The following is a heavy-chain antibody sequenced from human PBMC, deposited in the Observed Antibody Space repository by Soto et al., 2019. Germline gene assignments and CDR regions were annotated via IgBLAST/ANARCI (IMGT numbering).Heavy chain of an antibody. D-gene: IGHD4-17*01. CDR2: TYYRGST. V-gene: IGHV4-59*01. CDR1: GGSISSYY. CDR3: ARRYGYAFDI. Sequence: QVQLQESGPGLVKPSETLSLPCTVSGGSISSYYWSWIRQPPGKGLEGIGYTYYRGSTNHNPSLKSPVTISVDTSKNQFSLKLSSVTAADTAVYYCARRYGYAFDIWGQGTMVTVSS. J-gene: IGHJ3*02.